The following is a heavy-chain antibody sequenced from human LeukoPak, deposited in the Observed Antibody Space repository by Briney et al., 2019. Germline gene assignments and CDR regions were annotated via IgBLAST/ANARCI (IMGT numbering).Heavy chain of an antibody. D-gene: IGHD5-18*01. V-gene: IGHV1-2*02. CDR3: ARANRIHLWLGPLDP. CDR2: INPNSGGT. Sequence: ASVKVSCKASGYTFTGYYMHWVRQAPGQGLEWMGWINPNSGGTNYAQKFQGRVTMTRDTSISTAYMELSSLRSDDTAVYYCARANRIHLWLGPLDPWGQGTLVTVSS. J-gene: IGHJ5*02. CDR1: GYTFTGYY.